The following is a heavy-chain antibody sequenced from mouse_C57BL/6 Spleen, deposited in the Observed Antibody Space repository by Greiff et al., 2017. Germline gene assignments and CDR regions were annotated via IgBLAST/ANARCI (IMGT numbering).Heavy chain of an antibody. V-gene: IGHV5-4*01. CDR1: GFTFSSYA. D-gene: IGHD2-1*01. Sequence: EVQGVQSGGGLVKPGGSLKLSCAASGFTFSSYAMSWVRQTPEKRLEWVATISDGGSYTYYPDNVKSRFTISRDNAKNNLYLQMSHLKSEDTAMYYCARGGNYVFDYWGQGTTLTVSS. J-gene: IGHJ2*01. CDR3: ARGGNYVFDY. CDR2: ISDGGSYT.